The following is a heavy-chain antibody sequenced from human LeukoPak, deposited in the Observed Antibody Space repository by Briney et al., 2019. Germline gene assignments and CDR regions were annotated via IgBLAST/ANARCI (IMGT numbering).Heavy chain of an antibody. CDR3: ARDPLALVTVTPGALDY. V-gene: IGHV3-48*03. CDR1: GFTFRSYE. D-gene: IGHD4-23*01. Sequence: PGGSLRLSCAASGFTFRSYEMNWVRQAPGKGLEWVAYISSSGKTIYHADSVKGRFTISRDNGKNSLYLQMNSLRAEDTAVYYCARDPLALVTVTPGALDYWGQGTLVTVSS. CDR2: ISSSGKTI. J-gene: IGHJ4*02.